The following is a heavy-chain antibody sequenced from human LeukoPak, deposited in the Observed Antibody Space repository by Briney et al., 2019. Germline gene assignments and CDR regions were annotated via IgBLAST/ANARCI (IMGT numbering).Heavy chain of an antibody. CDR2: ISGSGST. J-gene: IGHJ4*02. CDR1: GFTFSSYA. D-gene: IGHD6-13*01. CDR3: AKGLSAAGTVY. V-gene: IGHV3-23*01. Sequence: GSLRLSCAASGFTFSSYAMSWVRQAPGKELEWVSGISGSGSTYYADSMKGRFTISRDNSKNTLYLQMNSLRAEDTAVYYCAKGLSAAGTVYWGQGTLVTVSS.